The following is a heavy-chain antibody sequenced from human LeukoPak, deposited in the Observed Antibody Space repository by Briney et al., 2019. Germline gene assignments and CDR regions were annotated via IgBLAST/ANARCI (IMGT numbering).Heavy chain of an antibody. CDR1: GGSISIYY. J-gene: IGHJ4*02. V-gene: IGHV4-59*03. CDR2: IYNSGST. D-gene: IGHD1-26*01. Sequence: SETLSLTCSVSGGSISIYYWSWVRQPPGKGLEWIGYIYNSGSTNYNPSLKSRVTISVDTSKNQFSLKLTSLTAADTAVYYCVRDRELTYWGQGTLVTVSS. CDR3: VRDRELTY.